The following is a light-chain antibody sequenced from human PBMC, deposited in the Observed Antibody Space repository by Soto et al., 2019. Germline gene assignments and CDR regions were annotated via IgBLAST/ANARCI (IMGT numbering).Light chain of an antibody. CDR3: QQSYSNPLT. V-gene: IGKV1-39*01. CDR1: QSISSY. CDR2: AAS. Sequence: DIQMTQSPSSLSASVGDRVTITCRASQSISSYLNWYQQKPGKAPKLLIYAASSLQSGVPSRFSGSGSGTDFTLTLRSLQPEDFATYYCQQSYSNPLTFGPGTKVDI. J-gene: IGKJ3*01.